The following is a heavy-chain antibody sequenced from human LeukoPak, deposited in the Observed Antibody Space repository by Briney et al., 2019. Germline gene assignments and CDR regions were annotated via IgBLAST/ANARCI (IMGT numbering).Heavy chain of an antibody. D-gene: IGHD6-13*01. Sequence: PSETLSLTCAVYGGSFSGYYWSWIRQPPGKGLEWIGEINHSGSTNYNPSLKSRVTISVDTSKNQFSLKLSSVTAADTAVYYCARAVALTAAGPFDYSGQGTLVTVSS. CDR1: GGSFSGYY. J-gene: IGHJ4*02. CDR2: INHSGST. CDR3: ARAVALTAAGPFDY. V-gene: IGHV4-34*01.